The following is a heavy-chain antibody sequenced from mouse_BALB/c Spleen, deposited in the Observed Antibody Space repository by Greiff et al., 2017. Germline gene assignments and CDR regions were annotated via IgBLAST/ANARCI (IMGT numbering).Heavy chain of an antibody. CDR3: VLPPYAMDY. J-gene: IGHJ4*01. Sequence: VQLQQSGAELAKPGASVKMSCKASGYTFTSYWMHWVKQRPGQGLEWIGYINPSTGYTEYNQKFKDKATLTADKSSSTAYMQLSSLTSEDSAVYYFVLPPYAMDYWGQGTSVTVSS. CDR1: GYTFTSYW. V-gene: IGHV1-7*01. CDR2: INPSTGYT.